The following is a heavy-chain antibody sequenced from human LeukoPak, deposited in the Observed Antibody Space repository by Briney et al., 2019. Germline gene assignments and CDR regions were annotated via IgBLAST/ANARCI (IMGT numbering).Heavy chain of an antibody. CDR2: ISSSSSYI. CDR1: GFTFSSYS. CDR3: AKDQWLVLNY. J-gene: IGHJ4*02. D-gene: IGHD6-19*01. Sequence: PGGSLRLSCAASGFTFSSYSMNWVRQAPGKGLEWVSSISSSSSYIYYADSVKGRFTVSRDNAKNPLYLQMNSLRSDDTALYYCAKDQWLVLNYWGQGTLVTVSS. V-gene: IGHV3-21*01.